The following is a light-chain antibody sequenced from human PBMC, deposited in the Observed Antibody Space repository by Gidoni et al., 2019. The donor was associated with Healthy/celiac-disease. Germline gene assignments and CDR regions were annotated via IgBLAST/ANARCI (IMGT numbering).Light chain of an antibody. CDR2: AAS. Sequence: IPITQSPSSLSSSVGDRVTITCRASQSISSYLNWYQQKPGKVPKLLIYAASSLQSGVPSRFSGSGSGTDFTLTISSLQPEDVATYYCQKSYSTHWTFGHGTKVEIK. CDR1: QSISSY. V-gene: IGKV1-39*01. J-gene: IGKJ1*01. CDR3: QKSYSTHWT.